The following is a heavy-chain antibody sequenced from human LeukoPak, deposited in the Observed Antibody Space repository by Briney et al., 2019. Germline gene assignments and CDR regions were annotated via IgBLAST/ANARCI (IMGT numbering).Heavy chain of an antibody. Sequence: GGSLRLSCAASGFTFSTYSVHWVHQAPGKGLEWVALIWYDGSYKYYADSVKGRFTISRDNSKNTVYLQMNSLRAEDTAVYYCARDGSPFSSSWYGPDYWGQGTLVTVSS. CDR1: GFTFSTYS. V-gene: IGHV3-33*01. CDR2: IWYDGSYK. J-gene: IGHJ4*02. D-gene: IGHD6-13*01. CDR3: ARDGSPFSSSWYGPDY.